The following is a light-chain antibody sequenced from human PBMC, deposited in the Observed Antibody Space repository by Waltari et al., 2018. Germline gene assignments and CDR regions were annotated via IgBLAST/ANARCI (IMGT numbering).Light chain of an antibody. V-gene: IGKV1-17*01. CDR3: VQYNSAPYS. Sequence: DIQMTQSPSSLSASVGDRVTITCRASQDISNYLNLYQQKPGKAPKRLIYDASSLQSGVPSRFSGSGTGTVFTLTISSLQPEDFATYYCVQYNSAPYSFGQGTKVEIK. CDR1: QDISNY. CDR2: DAS. J-gene: IGKJ2*03.